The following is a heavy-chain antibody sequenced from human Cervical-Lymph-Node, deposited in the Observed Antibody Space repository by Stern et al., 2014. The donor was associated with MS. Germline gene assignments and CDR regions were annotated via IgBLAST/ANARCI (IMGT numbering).Heavy chain of an antibody. D-gene: IGHD2-2*01. CDR1: GYTFTSYG. CDR2: ISAYNANT. CDR3: ARGGYCSSTSCYATYFYYYYGMDV. J-gene: IGHJ6*02. Sequence: QVQLVQSGAEVKKPGASVKVSCKASGYTFTSYGISWVRQAPGQGLEWMGWISAYNANTHYAKKIQGRVTMTTDTSTSTAYMELRSLRSDDTAVYYCARGGYCSSTSCYATYFYYYYGMDVWGQGTTVTVSS. V-gene: IGHV1-18*04.